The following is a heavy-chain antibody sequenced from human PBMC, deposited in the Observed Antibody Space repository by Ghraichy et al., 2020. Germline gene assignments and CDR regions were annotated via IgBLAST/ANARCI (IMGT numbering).Heavy chain of an antibody. CDR3: ARGQIAAAAGAFDI. Sequence: SETLSLTCAVYGGSFSGYYWSWIRQPPGKGLEWIGEINHSGSTNYNPSLKSRVTISVDTSKNQFSLKLSSVTAADTAVYYCARGQIAAAAGAFDIWGQGTMVTVSS. CDR1: GGSFSGYY. J-gene: IGHJ3*02. D-gene: IGHD6-13*01. CDR2: INHSGST. V-gene: IGHV4-34*01.